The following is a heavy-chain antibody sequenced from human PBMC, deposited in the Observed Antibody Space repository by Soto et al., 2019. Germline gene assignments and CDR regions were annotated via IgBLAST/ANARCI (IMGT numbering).Heavy chain of an antibody. V-gene: IGHV4-31*03. J-gene: IGHJ3*02. CDR1: GGSFSSGGYY. Sequence: ASETLSLTCTVSGGSFSSGGYYWRWLRQHPGKGLEWIGYIYYSGSTYYNPSLKSRVTISVDTSKNQFSLKLSSVTAADTAVYYCARDSNKGYSYATDAFDIWGQGTMVTVSS. CDR3: ARDSNKGYSYATDAFDI. CDR2: IYYSGST. D-gene: IGHD5-18*01.